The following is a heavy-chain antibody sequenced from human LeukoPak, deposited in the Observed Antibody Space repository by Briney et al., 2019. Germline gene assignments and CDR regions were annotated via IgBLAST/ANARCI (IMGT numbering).Heavy chain of an antibody. D-gene: IGHD6-19*01. CDR2: ISYDGSNK. J-gene: IGHJ4*02. CDR1: GFTFSSYA. Sequence: GGSLGLSCAASGFTFSSYAMHWVRQAPGKGLEWVAVISYDGSNKYYADSVKGRFTISRDNSKNTLYLQMNSLRAEDTAVYYCARGGEQWLYYFDYWGQGTLVTVSS. V-gene: IGHV3-30*04. CDR3: ARGGEQWLYYFDY.